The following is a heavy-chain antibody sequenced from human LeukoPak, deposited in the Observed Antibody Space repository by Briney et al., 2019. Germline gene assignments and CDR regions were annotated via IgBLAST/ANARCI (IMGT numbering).Heavy chain of an antibody. CDR3: ARDTPYLRYDYVWGSYRSPRGDY. Sequence: GGSLRLSCAASGYTVSSNYMSWVRQAPGKGLEWVANIKQDGSEKYYVDSVKGRFTISRDNAKNSLYLQMNSLRAEDTAVYYCARDTPYLRYDYVWGSYRSPRGDYWGQGTLVTVSS. D-gene: IGHD3-16*02. CDR1: GYTVSSNY. V-gene: IGHV3-7*01. CDR2: IKQDGSEK. J-gene: IGHJ4*02.